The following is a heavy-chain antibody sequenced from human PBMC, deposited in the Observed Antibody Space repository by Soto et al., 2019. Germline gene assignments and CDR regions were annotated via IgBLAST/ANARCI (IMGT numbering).Heavy chain of an antibody. J-gene: IGHJ4*02. D-gene: IGHD1-1*01. CDR2: IYWDDDK. Sequence: QITLKESGPTRVRPTQTLTLTCTFSGFSLSTGGVGVGWIRQPPGKALERLALIYWDDDKRYSPSLKSRLTITKDTSGNQVVLTMTNMDPVDTATYYCAHRVGLQGNWNGGYFDFCGQGALVTVSS. CDR1: GFSLSTGGVG. CDR3: AHRVGLQGNWNGGYFDF. V-gene: IGHV2-5*02.